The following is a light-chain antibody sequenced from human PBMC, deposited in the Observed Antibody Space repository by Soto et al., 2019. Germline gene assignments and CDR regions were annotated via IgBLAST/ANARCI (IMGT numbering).Light chain of an antibody. CDR1: SSDVGNYNY. CDR3: CSYAGSYTGV. CDR2: DVA. Sequence: QSALTQPRSVSGSPGQSVTISCTGTSSDVGNYNYVAWYRQHPGNAPKLMIYDVAQRPSGVPDRFSGSKSGNTASLTISGLQAEDEADYYCCSYAGSYTGVFGGGTKVTVL. J-gene: IGLJ3*02. V-gene: IGLV2-11*01.